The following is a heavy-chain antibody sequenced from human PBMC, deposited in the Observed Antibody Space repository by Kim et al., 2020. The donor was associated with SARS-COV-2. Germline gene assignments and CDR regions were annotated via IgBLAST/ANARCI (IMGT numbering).Heavy chain of an antibody. CDR3: AKGDLAVAGPLDY. D-gene: IGHD6-19*01. J-gene: IGHJ4*02. V-gene: IGHV3-9*01. Sequence: YADSVKHRFTISRDHAKNSLYLRMNCLRAEDTALYYCAKGDLAVAGPLDYWGQGPLVTVSS.